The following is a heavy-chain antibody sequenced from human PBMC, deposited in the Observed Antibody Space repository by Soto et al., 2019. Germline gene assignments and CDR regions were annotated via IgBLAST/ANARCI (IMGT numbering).Heavy chain of an antibody. Sequence: PGGSLRLSCAASGFFFTTYAMNWVRQAPGKGLEWVSGVSGSGGAASYADSVKGRFTISRDNSKNILYLQMNGLRADDTALYYCAKDAIMVSSSYNYFDYWGQGTLVTVSS. CDR3: AKDAIMVSSSYNYFDY. V-gene: IGHV3-23*01. D-gene: IGHD6-13*01. J-gene: IGHJ4*02. CDR1: GFFFTTYA. CDR2: VSGSGGAA.